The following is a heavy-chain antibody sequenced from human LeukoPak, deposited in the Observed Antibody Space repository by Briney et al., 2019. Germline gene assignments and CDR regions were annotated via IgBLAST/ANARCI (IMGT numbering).Heavy chain of an antibody. CDR2: ISYSGST. J-gene: IGHJ5*02. CDR3: AREGTAGKILNWFDP. V-gene: IGHV4-59*01. Sequence: SETLSLTCILSGGSISSYYWSWIRQPPGKGLEWIGYISYSGSTNFNPSLKSRVTISVDTSKNQFSLKLSSVTAADTAVYYCAREGTAGKILNWFDPWGQGTLVTVSS. CDR1: GGSISSYY. D-gene: IGHD1-1*01.